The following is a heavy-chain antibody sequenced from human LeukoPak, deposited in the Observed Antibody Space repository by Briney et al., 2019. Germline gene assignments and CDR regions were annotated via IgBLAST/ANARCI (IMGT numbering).Heavy chain of an antibody. V-gene: IGHV4-34*01. J-gene: IGHJ4*02. CDR2: INHSGST. Sequence: SETLSLTCAVYGGSFSGYYWSWIRQPPGKGLEWIGEINHSGSTNYNPSLKSRVTISVDTSKNQFSLKLSSVTAADTAVYYCARVRAIWGSYRYRYYFGYWGQGTLVTVSS. CDR1: GGSFSGYY. CDR3: ARVRAIWGSYRYRYYFGY. D-gene: IGHD3-16*02.